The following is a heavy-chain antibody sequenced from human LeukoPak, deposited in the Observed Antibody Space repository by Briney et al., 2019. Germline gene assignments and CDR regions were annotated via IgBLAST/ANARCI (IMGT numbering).Heavy chain of an antibody. CDR1: GFTFSNAW. D-gene: IGHD6-13*01. CDR2: IKSKTDGGTT. CDR3: AKAWAAAGTFAS. J-gene: IGHJ4*02. V-gene: IGHV3-15*01. Sequence: AGSLRLSCAASGFTFSNAWMSWVRQAPGKGLEWVGRIKSKTDGGTTDYAAPVKGRLTISRDDSKNTLYLQMNSLRAEDSAVYYCAKAWAAAGTFASWGQGTLVTVSS.